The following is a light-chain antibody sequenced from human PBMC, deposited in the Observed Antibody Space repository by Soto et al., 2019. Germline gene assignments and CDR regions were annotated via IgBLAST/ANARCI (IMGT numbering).Light chain of an antibody. CDR1: QSVSSN. Sequence: DIVMTQSPATLSVSPVERATLSCRASQSVSSNLAWYQQKPGQAPRLLIYGASSRATGIPDRFSGSGSGTDFTLTISRLEPEDFAVYYCQQYGSSPQTFGQGTQVEI. J-gene: IGKJ1*01. CDR3: QQYGSSPQT. V-gene: IGKV3-20*01. CDR2: GAS.